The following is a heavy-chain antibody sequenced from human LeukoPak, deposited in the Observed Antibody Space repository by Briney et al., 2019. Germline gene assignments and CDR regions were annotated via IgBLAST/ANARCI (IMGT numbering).Heavy chain of an antibody. Sequence: GGSLRLSCAASGFTFSSYWLSWVRQAPGKGLERVASIEQDGSQKYYVDSVRGRFTISRDNAKNSVYLQTNSLRVEDTAVYYCARNSGSNPFDYWGQGTLVTVSS. CDR1: GFTFSSYW. CDR3: ARNSGSNPFDY. V-gene: IGHV3-7*01. CDR2: IEQDGSQK. J-gene: IGHJ4*02. D-gene: IGHD1-26*01.